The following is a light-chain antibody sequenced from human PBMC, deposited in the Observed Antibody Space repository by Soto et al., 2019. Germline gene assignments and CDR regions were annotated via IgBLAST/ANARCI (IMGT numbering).Light chain of an antibody. CDR3: RLYTSSSTYV. CDR2: EVS. J-gene: IGLJ1*01. V-gene: IGLV2-18*01. CDR1: SSDVGSYNR. Sequence: QSSLAQPPSVSASPGQSVTISCTGTSSDVGSYNRVSWYQQPPGTAPKPMIYEVSNRPSGVPDRFSGSKSGNTASLTISGLQAEDEAEYYCRLYTSSSTYVSVIGTKVTAL.